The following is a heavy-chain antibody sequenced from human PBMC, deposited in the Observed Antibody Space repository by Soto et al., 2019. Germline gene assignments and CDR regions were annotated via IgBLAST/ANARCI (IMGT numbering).Heavy chain of an antibody. D-gene: IGHD3-3*01. Sequence: PSETLSLTCTVSGGSFKSGSYSWSWIRQPPGKGLEWIGYVYHTGRTSYNPSLKSRVSISMDTSKNQFSLNLDSVTAADTAVYFCDRDFAYFDHWGQGTLVTVSS. J-gene: IGHJ4*02. CDR3: DRDFAYFDH. V-gene: IGHV4-61*01. CDR1: GGSFKSGSYS. CDR2: VYHTGRT.